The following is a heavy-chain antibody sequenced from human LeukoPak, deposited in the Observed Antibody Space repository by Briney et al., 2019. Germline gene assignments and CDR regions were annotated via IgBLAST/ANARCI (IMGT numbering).Heavy chain of an antibody. CDR1: GGSISSGGYY. Sequence: PSQTLSLTCTVSGGSISSGGYYWSWIRQHPGKGLEWIGYIYYSGSTYYNPSLKSRVTISVDRSKNQFSLKLSSVTAADTAVYYCARSAYYDSSGYLDAFDIWGQGTMVTVSS. V-gene: IGHV4-31*03. J-gene: IGHJ3*02. CDR3: ARSAYYDSSGYLDAFDI. D-gene: IGHD3-22*01. CDR2: IYYSGST.